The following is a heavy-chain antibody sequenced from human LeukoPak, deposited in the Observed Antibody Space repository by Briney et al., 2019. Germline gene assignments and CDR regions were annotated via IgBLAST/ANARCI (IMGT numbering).Heavy chain of an antibody. CDR3: ARDIRHCSGGSCYDRALGAIC. J-gene: IGHJ4*02. V-gene: IGHV3-33*01. CDR2: IWYDGSNK. CDR1: GFTFSSYG. Sequence: GGSLRLSCAASGFTFSSYGMHWVRQAPGKGLEWVAVIWYDGSNKYYADSVKGRFTISRDNSKNTLYLQMNSLRAEDTAVYYCARDIRHCSGGSCYDRALGAICWGQGTLVIVSS. D-gene: IGHD2-15*01.